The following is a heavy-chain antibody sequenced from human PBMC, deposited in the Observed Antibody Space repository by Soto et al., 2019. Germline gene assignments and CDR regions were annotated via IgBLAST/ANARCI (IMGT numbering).Heavy chain of an antibody. J-gene: IGHJ4*02. CDR3: ARSRVKWFRGQLAAATDY. V-gene: IGHV3-30-3*01. D-gene: IGHD6-13*01. CDR2: ISYDGSNK. Sequence: QVQLVESGGGVVQPGRSLRLSCAASGFTFSSYAMHWVRQAPGKGLEWVAVISYDGSNKYYADSVKGRFTISRDNSKNTLYLQMNSLRAEDTAVYYWARSRVKWFRGQLAAATDYWGQGTLVTVSS. CDR1: GFTFSSYA.